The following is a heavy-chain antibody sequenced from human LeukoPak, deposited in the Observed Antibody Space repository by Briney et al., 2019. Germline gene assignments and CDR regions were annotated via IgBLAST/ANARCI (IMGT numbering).Heavy chain of an antibody. J-gene: IGHJ5*02. CDR2: IYTSGST. CDR3: ARDFLHSFKGGWFDP. D-gene: IGHD2-15*01. V-gene: IGHV4-4*07. CDR1: GGSISSYY. Sequence: SETLSLTCTVSGGSISSYYWSWIRQPAGKGLEWIGRIYTSGSTSYNPSLKSRVTMSVDTSKNQFSLKLSSVTAADTAVYYCARDFLHSFKGGWFDPWGQGTLVTVSS.